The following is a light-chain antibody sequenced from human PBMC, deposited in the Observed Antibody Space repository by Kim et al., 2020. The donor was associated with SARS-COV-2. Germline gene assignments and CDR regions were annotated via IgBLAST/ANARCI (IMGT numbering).Light chain of an antibody. CDR2: YND. CDR3: AAWDDSLNTVL. V-gene: IGLV1-44*01. CDR1: DSNIASNS. J-gene: IGLJ2*01. Sequence: QSVLTQPPSASGTPEQRVTISCSGSDSNIASNSVNWFQLLPGAAPKLLIYYNDQRPSGVPDRFSGSRSGTSASLAISGLQSADEAEYYCAAWDDSLNTVLFGGGTQLTVL.